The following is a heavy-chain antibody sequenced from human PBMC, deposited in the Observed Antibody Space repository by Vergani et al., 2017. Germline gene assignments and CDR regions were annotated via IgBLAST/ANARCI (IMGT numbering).Heavy chain of an antibody. CDR2: ISAYNGNT. CDR1: GGTFSSYA. CDR3: ARGNYYDSSGYFDY. D-gene: IGHD3-22*01. V-gene: IGHV1-18*01. J-gene: IGHJ4*02. Sequence: QVQLVQSGAEVKKPGSSVKVSCKASGGTFSSYAISWVRQAPGQGLEWMGGISAYNGNTNYAQKLQGRVTMTTDTSTSTAYMELRSLRSDDTAVYYCARGNYYDSSGYFDYWGQGTLVTVSS.